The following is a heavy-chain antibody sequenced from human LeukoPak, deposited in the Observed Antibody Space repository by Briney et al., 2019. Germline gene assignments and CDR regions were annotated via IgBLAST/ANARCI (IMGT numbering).Heavy chain of an antibody. Sequence: GGSLRLSCAASGFTLSSYAMTWVRQAPGRGLEWVSSVDGGGGGTYYADSVKGRFTISRDNSKNTLYLQMNSLRAEDTAVYYCAKDRPDRQPLDYFDYWGQGTLVTVSS. D-gene: IGHD1-14*01. CDR1: GFTLSSYA. V-gene: IGHV3-23*01. CDR3: AKDRPDRQPLDYFDY. CDR2: VDGGGGGT. J-gene: IGHJ4*02.